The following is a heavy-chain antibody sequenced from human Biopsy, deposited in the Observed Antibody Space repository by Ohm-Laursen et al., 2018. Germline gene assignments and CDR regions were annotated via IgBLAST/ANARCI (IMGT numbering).Heavy chain of an antibody. Sequence: SSVKVSCKASGYTFTGYYMHWVRQAPGQGLEWMGMINPSGSTTSYPQIFQGRVTMTRDTSKSTVYMELSSLRSADTAVYFCARNTGWYGDLYYFDYWGQGTLVTVSS. CDR2: INPSGSTT. CDR1: GYTFTGYY. V-gene: IGHV1-46*01. J-gene: IGHJ4*02. CDR3: ARNTGWYGDLYYFDY. D-gene: IGHD6-19*01.